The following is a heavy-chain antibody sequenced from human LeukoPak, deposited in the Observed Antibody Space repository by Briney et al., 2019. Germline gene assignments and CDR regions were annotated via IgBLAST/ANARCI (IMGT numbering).Heavy chain of an antibody. Sequence: SETLSLTCTVSGGSISSYYWSWIRQPPGKGLEWIGYIQYSGGTNYNPSLKSRVTISVDTSKNQLSLKMTSVTAADTAVYYCARSVFTTTSHPYFCDFWGQGTLVTVSS. J-gene: IGHJ4*02. V-gene: IGHV4-59*01. CDR3: ARSVFTTTSHPYFCDF. CDR2: IQYSGGT. CDR1: GGSISSYY. D-gene: IGHD3-22*01.